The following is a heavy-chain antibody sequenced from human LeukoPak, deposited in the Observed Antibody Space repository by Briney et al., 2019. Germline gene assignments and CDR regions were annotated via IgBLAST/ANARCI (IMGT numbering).Heavy chain of an antibody. Sequence: GGSLRLSCAASGFTFSTYWMNWVRQAPGKGLEWVSAVSGSGDSSYYADSVKGRFTISRDISKNTLYLQMNSLGVEDTAVYYCAKNKWERSGAFDIWGQGTMVTVSS. CDR1: GFTFSTYW. V-gene: IGHV3-23*01. D-gene: IGHD1-26*01. CDR3: AKNKWERSGAFDI. J-gene: IGHJ3*02. CDR2: VSGSGDSS.